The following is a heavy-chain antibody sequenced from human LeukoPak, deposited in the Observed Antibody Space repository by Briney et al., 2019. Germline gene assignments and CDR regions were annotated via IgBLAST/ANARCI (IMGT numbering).Heavy chain of an antibody. D-gene: IGHD3-16*01. CDR3: VRDWGSGFDY. CDR1: GFTFSAYG. J-gene: IGHJ4*02. CDR2: IWYDGSKK. V-gene: IGHV3-33*01. Sequence: GGSLRLSCVVSGFTFSAYGMHWVRQAPGNGLEWVAVIWYDGSKKYYADSVKGRFTISRDDPKNTLYLQMNSLRVEDTAVYYCVRDWGSGFDYWGQGTLVTVSS.